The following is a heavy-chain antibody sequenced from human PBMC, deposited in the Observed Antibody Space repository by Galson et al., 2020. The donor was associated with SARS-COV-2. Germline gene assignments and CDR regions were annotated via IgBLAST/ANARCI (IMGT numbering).Heavy chain of an antibody. Sequence: GGSLRLSCAASGFTFSNYAMHWVRQAPGKGLEWVPVISYDGSSKYYADSVKGRFTISRDNSKNTLYLQVNSLRAEDTAVYYCARAKGGNYYYGMDVWGQGTTVTVSS. CDR3: ARAKGGNYYYGMDV. J-gene: IGHJ6*02. D-gene: IGHD3-16*01. V-gene: IGHV3-30*04. CDR2: ISYDGSSK. CDR1: GFTFSNYA.